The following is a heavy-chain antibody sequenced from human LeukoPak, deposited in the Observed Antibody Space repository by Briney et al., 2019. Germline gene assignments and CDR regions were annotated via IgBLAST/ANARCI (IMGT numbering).Heavy chain of an antibody. CDR1: GYTFTSYG. D-gene: IGHD6-13*01. V-gene: IGHV1-18*01. J-gene: IGHJ6*02. CDR3: AREVSIAAAGYYYYGMDV. CDR2: ISAYNGNT. Sequence: ASVKVSCKASGYTFTSYGISWVRQAPGQGLEWMGWISAYNGNTNYAQKLQGRVTMTTDTSTSTAYMELRSLRSEDTAVYYCAREVSIAAAGYYYYGMDVWGQGTTVTVSS.